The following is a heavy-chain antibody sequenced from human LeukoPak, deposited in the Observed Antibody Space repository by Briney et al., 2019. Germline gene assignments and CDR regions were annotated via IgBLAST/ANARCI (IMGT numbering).Heavy chain of an antibody. J-gene: IGHJ5*02. CDR2: IYYSGST. V-gene: IGHV4-59*01. CDR3: ARSRIGWFDP. Sequence: PSEILSLACTVSGGSISSYYWSWIRQPPGKGLEWIGYIYYSGSTNYNPSLKSRVTISVDTSKNQFSLKLSSVTAADTAVYYCARSRIGWFDPWGQGTLVTVSS. D-gene: IGHD3-10*01. CDR1: GGSISSYY.